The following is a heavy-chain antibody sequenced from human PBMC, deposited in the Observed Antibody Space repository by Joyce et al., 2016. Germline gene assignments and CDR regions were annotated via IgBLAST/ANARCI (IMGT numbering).Heavy chain of an antibody. D-gene: IGHD6-13*01. V-gene: IGHV3-30*04. CDR2: ISYDGPNK. J-gene: IGHJ3*02. CDR1: GSIFSGYA. CDR3: ARRSGIPAGRRPGAFDM. Sequence: QEHLEESGGGVVQPGTSLRLSCPASGSIFSGYAMNWVRQAPGKGLEWVAIISYDGPNKFYADSGRGRFTISRDNYKNTLFLQMNSLTIEDAGVYYCARRSGIPAGRRPGAFDMWGQGTVVTVSS.